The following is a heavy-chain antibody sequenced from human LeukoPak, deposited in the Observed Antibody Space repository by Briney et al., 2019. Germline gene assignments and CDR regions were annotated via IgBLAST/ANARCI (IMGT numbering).Heavy chain of an antibody. CDR1: GFTFSSYN. CDR2: ISGSGGT. V-gene: IGHV3-23*01. D-gene: IGHD1-1*01. CDR3: AREDFRDHTTGFDS. Sequence: GGSLRLSCAASGFTFSSYNMNWVRQAPGRGLEWVSAISGSGGTYYIPSVKGRFIVSRDNSRNTLYLQLNSLRAEDTAIYYCAREDFRDHTTGFDSWGQGTLVTVSS. J-gene: IGHJ5*01.